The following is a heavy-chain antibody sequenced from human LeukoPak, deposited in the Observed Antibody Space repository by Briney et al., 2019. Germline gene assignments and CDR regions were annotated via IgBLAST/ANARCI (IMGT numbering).Heavy chain of an antibody. Sequence: PSETLSLICALYGGSFSDYYWSWIRQPPGQGLEWIGEINRSGSTNYNPSLRGRVTISVDTSKNQFSLKLSSMTAADTAVYYCARPAWIDPWGQGTLVTVSS. V-gene: IGHV4-34*01. CDR1: GGSFSDYY. CDR2: INRSGST. J-gene: IGHJ5*02. D-gene: IGHD2-2*01. CDR3: ARPAWIDP.